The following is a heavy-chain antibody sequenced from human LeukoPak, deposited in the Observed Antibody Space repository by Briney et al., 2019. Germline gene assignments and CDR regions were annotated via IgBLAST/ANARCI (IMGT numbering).Heavy chain of an antibody. CDR2: INSDGSST. J-gene: IGHJ6*02. V-gene: IGHV3-74*01. Sequence: PGGSLRLSCAASGFTFSTYWMHWVRQAPGKGLVWVSRINSDGSSTNYADSVKGRFTISRDNAKNTLYLQMNSLRAEDTAVYYCVRDRDSGYSNGYYYHGMDVWGQGTTVTVSS. D-gene: IGHD5-18*01. CDR1: GFTFSTYW. CDR3: VRDRDSGYSNGYYYHGMDV.